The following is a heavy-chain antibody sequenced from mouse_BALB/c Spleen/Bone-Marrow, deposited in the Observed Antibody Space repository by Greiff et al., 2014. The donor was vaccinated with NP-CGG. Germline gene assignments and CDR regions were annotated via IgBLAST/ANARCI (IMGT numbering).Heavy chain of an antibody. J-gene: IGHJ2*01. V-gene: IGHV1-9*01. CDR2: ILPGSGST. CDR3: AREDYYGSSYGGY. Sequence: VQLQQSGAELMKPGASVKISCKATGYTFSSYWIEWVKQRPGHGLEWIGEILPGSGSTNYNEKFKGKATFTADTSSNTAYMQLSSLTSEDSAVYYCAREDYYGSSYGGYWGQGTTLTVSS. CDR1: GYTFSSYW. D-gene: IGHD1-1*01.